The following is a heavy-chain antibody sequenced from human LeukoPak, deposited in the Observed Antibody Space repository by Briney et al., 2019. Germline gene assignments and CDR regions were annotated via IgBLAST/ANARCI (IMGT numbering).Heavy chain of an antibody. CDR1: GYTFTDYY. CDR2: INPNSGGT. D-gene: IGHD1-26*01. Sequence: GASVKVSCKASGYTFTDYYMHWVRQAPGQGLEWMGWINPNSGGTNYAQKFQGRVTMTRDTSISTAYMELSRLRSDDTAVYYCARVHEAHIVGATGHAPSSAFDIWGQGTMVTVSS. J-gene: IGHJ3*02. V-gene: IGHV1-2*02. CDR3: ARVHEAHIVGATGHAPSSAFDI.